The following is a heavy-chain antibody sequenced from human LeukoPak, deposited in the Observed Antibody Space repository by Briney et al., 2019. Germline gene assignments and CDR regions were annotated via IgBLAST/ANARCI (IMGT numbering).Heavy chain of an antibody. CDR3: ARHLTHYYDSSGYYSYFDY. CDR2: IYPGDSDT. Sequence: GESLQISCKGSGYSFTTYWIGWVRQMPGKGLECLGVIYPGDSDTRYSPSFQGQVTISADKSISTAYLQWSSLKASDTAIYYCARHLTHYYDSSGYYSYFDYWGQGTLVTVSS. D-gene: IGHD3-22*01. J-gene: IGHJ4*02. CDR1: GYSFTTYW. V-gene: IGHV5-51*01.